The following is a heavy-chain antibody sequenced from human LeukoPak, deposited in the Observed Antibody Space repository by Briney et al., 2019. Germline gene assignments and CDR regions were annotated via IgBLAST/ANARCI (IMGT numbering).Heavy chain of an antibody. V-gene: IGHV3-23*01. J-gene: IGHJ4*02. CDR3: AKTQHYYDNSGYYSDPYYFDY. CDR2: IGGSGGST. CDR1: GFTFSSYV. D-gene: IGHD3-22*01. Sequence: GRSLRLSCAASGFTFSSYVMSWVRQDPGEGLEWVSVIGGSGGSTYYADSVNGRFTISRDNSKNTLYLQMNSLRAEDTAVYYCAKTQHYYDNSGYYSDPYYFDYWGQGTLVTVSS.